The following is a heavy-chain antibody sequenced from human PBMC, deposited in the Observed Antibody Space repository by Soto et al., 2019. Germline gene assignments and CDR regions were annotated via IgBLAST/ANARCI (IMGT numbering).Heavy chain of an antibody. Sequence: SLTCAVYGGSFSGYYWSWIRQPPGKGLEWIGEINHSGSTNYNPSLKSRVTISVDTSKNQFSLKLSSVTAADTAVYYCARAHIAAAGTIGVIYYYYGMDVWGQGTTVTVSS. V-gene: IGHV4-34*01. CDR1: GGSFSGYY. D-gene: IGHD6-13*01. J-gene: IGHJ6*02. CDR2: INHSGST. CDR3: ARAHIAAAGTIGVIYYYYGMDV.